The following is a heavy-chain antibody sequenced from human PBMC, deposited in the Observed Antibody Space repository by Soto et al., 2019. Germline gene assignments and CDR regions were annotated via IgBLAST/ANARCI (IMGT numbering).Heavy chain of an antibody. Sequence: GGSLRLSCAASGFTVSSNYMSWVRQAPGKGLEWVSVIYSGGSTYYADSVKGRFTISRDNSKNTLYLQMNSLRAEDTAVYYCARTDKVIVAFDIWGQGTMVTVSS. D-gene: IGHD3-16*02. CDR1: GFTVSSNY. CDR2: IYSGGST. J-gene: IGHJ3*02. V-gene: IGHV3-53*01. CDR3: ARTDKVIVAFDI.